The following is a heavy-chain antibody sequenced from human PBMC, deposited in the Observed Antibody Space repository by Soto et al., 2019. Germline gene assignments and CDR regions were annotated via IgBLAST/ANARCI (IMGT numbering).Heavy chain of an antibody. D-gene: IGHD3-3*01. CDR1: GFSLSTSGVG. V-gene: IGHV2-5*01. J-gene: IGHJ4*02. CDR2: IYWNDDK. Sequence: ESGPTLVNPTQTLTLTCTFSGFSLSTSGVGVGWIRQPPGKALEWLALIYWNDDKRYSPSLKSRLTITKDTSKNQVVLTMTIMDPVDTASYYCAHRHYVFWSRYYQFDYWGQGTLVTVST. CDR3: AHRHYVFWSRYYQFDY.